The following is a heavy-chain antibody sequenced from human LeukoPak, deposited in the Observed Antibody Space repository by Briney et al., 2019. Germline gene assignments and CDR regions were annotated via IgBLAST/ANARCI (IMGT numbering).Heavy chain of an antibody. CDR3: AREDVFTRNNFYGMDV. V-gene: IGHV3-53*01. J-gene: IGHJ6*02. CDR1: GFTVSNNY. D-gene: IGHD2-2*01. CDR2: LYTSGGT. Sequence: GGSLRLSCAASGFTVSNNYMSWVRQAPGKGLEWVSVLYTSGGTYSADSAKGRFTISRDNSKNTLYLQMTFLRVEDTAVYFCAREDVFTRNNFYGMDVWGQGTTVTVSS.